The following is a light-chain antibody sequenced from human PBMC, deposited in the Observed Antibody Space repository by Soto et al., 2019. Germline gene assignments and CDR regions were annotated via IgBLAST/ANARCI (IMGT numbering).Light chain of an antibody. CDR1: QSVSSNY. CDR2: GAS. Sequence: EIVLTQSPGTLSLSVGERATLSCRASQSVSSNYLAWYQQKPGQAPRLLIYGASRRATGIPDRFSGSGSGTDFTLTISRLEPEDFAVYYCQQYGSSVLTFGGGPKVEIK. V-gene: IGKV3-20*01. J-gene: IGKJ4*01. CDR3: QQYGSSVLT.